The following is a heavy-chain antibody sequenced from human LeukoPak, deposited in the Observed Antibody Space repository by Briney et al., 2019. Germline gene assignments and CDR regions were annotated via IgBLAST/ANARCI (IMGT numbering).Heavy chain of an antibody. CDR2: ISAYNGNT. CDR3: AWGGYDYVWGSYRF. D-gene: IGHD3-16*02. Sequence: ASVKVSCKASGYTFTSYDINWVRQAPGQGLEWMGWISAYNGNTNYAQKLQGRVTMTTDTSTSTAYMELRSLRSDDTAVYYCAWGGYDYVWGSYRFWGQGTLVTVSS. CDR1: GYTFTSYD. J-gene: IGHJ4*02. V-gene: IGHV1-18*01.